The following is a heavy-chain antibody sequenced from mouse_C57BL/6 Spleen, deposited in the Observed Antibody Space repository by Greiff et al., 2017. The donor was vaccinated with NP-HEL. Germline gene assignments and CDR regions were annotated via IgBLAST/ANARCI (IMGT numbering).Heavy chain of an antibody. CDR1: GFTFSNYW. CDR2: IRLKSDNYAT. Sequence: EVKVEESGGGLVQPGGSMKLSCVASGFTFSNYWMNWVRQSPEKGLEWVAQIRLKSDNYATHYAESVKGRFTISRDDSKSSVYLQMNNLRAEDTGIYYCTGGEYHFDYWGQGTTLTVSS. D-gene: IGHD5-1*01. V-gene: IGHV6-3*01. CDR3: TGGEYHFDY. J-gene: IGHJ2*01.